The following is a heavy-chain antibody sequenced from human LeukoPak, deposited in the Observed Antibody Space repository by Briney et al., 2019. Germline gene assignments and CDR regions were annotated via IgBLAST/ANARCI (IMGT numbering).Heavy chain of an antibody. D-gene: IGHD3-10*01. V-gene: IGHV3-15*01. J-gene: IGHJ3*02. CDR1: GFTFSNAW. Sequence: GGSLRLSCAASGFTFSNAWMSWVRQAPGKGLEWVGRIKSKTDGGTADYAAPVTGRFTISRDDSKNTLYVQMNSLKTEDTAVYYCTTSRLRRASGEYGGAFGIWAKGQWSPFLQ. CDR3: TTSRLRRASGEYGGAFGI. CDR2: IKSKTDGGTA.